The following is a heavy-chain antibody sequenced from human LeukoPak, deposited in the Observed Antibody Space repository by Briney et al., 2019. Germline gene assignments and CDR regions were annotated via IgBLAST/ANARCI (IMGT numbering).Heavy chain of an antibody. CDR2: INPNSGGT. Sequence: ASVKVTCKASGYTFTGYYMHWVRQAPGQGLEWMGWINPNSGGTNYAQKFWGWVTMTRDTSISTAYMELSRLRSDDTAVYYCARDPYGSGIALDYWGQGTLVTVSS. CDR1: GYTFTGYY. CDR3: ARDPYGSGIALDY. V-gene: IGHV1-2*04. D-gene: IGHD3-10*01. J-gene: IGHJ4*02.